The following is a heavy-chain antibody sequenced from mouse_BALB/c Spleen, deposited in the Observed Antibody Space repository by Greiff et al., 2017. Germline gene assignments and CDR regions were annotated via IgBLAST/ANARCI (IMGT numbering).Heavy chain of an antibody. CDR2: IYPGDGDT. CDR3: ARPDGPWFAY. D-gene: IGHD2-3*01. V-gene: IGHV1-87*01. CDR1: GYTFTSYW. Sequence: VQLQQSGAELARPGASVKLSCKASGYTFTSYWMQWVKQRPGQGLEWIGAIYPGDGDTRYTQKFKGKATLTADKSSSTAYMQLSSLASEDSAVYYCARPDGPWFAYWGQGTLVTVSA. J-gene: IGHJ3*01.